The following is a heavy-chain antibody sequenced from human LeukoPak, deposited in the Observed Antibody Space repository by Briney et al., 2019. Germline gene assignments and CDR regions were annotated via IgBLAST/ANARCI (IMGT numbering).Heavy chain of an antibody. J-gene: IGHJ4*02. Sequence: SETLSLTCTVSGGSISSYYWSWIRQPPGKGLEWIGYIYYSGSTNYNPSLKSRVTISVDTSKNQFSLKLSSVTAADTAVYFCARSYDSSGYTFDYWGQGTLVTVSS. D-gene: IGHD3-22*01. CDR3: ARSYDSSGYTFDY. CDR2: IYYSGST. CDR1: GGSISSYY. V-gene: IGHV4-59*01.